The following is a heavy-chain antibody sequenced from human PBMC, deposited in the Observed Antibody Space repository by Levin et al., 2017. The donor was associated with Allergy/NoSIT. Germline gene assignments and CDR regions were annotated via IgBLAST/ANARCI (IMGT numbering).Heavy chain of an antibody. V-gene: IGHV4-34*01. Sequence: PSETLSLTCAVYGGSFSGYYWSWIRQPPGKGLEWIGEINHSGSTNYNPSLKSRVTISVDTSKNQFSLKLSSVTAADTAVYYCARGLTLGYCSGGSCYSWFDPWGQGTLVTVSS. J-gene: IGHJ5*02. D-gene: IGHD2-15*01. CDR1: GGSFSGYY. CDR2: INHSGST. CDR3: ARGLTLGYCSGGSCYSWFDP.